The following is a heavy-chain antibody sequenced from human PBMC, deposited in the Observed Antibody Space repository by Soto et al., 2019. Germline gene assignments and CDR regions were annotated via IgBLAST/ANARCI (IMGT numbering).Heavy chain of an antibody. V-gene: IGHV3-23*04. J-gene: IGHJ4*02. CDR1: GFIFTTSD. CDR2: ITITGDTT. CDR3: GKGGGGDHGY. Sequence: EVQLVESEGGLVQPGGSLRLSCEASGFIFTTSDMSWVRQAPGKGLEWISSITITGDTTHYADSVKGRFTISRDNSRNRVFLQMNSLGGDATAVYYWGKGGGGDHGYWGQGTLVAVSS. D-gene: IGHD2-21*02.